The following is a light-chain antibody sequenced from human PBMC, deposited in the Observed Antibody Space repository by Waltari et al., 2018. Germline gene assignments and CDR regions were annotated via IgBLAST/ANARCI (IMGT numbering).Light chain of an antibody. CDR1: QSVVSY. J-gene: IGKJ4*01. CDR3: QQPPGT. CDR2: DAS. Sequence: EIVLTQSPATLSLSPGERAILSCRASQSVVSYLAWYQQRRGQAPRLLIYDASYRATGIPARFSGSGSGTEFTLTISSLQPEDLATYYCQQPPGTFGGGTKVEIK. V-gene: IGKV3-11*01.